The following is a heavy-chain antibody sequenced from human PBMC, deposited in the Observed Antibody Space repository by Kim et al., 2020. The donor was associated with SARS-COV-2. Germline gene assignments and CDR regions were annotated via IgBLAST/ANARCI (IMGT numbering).Heavy chain of an antibody. J-gene: IGHJ4*02. Sequence: DPLKGRFTITRDNSKTTLYLQMTGLRAEDTAVYDCAKGNVRGVIIGNFDYWGQGTLVTVSS. D-gene: IGHD3-10*01. CDR3: AKGNVRGVIIGNFDY. V-gene: IGHV3-23*01.